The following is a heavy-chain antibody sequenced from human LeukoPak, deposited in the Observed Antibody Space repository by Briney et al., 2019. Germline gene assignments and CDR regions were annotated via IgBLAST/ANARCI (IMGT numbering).Heavy chain of an antibody. V-gene: IGHV3-48*03. CDR1: GFILSNHE. Sequence: GGSLRLSCAASGFILSNHEMNWVRQTPGKGLEWVSYMSTGGGTLYADSVKGRFTISRDSAKNTLYLQMNSLRAEDTAVYYCARVVSYRGFDPWGQGTLVTVSS. CDR2: MSTGGGTL. D-gene: IGHD5-18*01. J-gene: IGHJ5*02. CDR3: ARVVSYRGFDP.